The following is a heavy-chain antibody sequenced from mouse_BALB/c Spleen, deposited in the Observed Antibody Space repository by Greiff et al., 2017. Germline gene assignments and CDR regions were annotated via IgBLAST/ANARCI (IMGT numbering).Heavy chain of an antibody. V-gene: IGHV1-67*01. CDR3: ARDYYGSSARYFDV. J-gene: IGHJ1*01. CDR2: ISTYYGNT. Sequence: QVHVKQSGPELVRPGVSVKISCKGSGYTFTDYAMHWVKQSHAKSLEWIGVISTYYGNTNYNQKFKGKATMTVDKSSSTAYMELARLTSEDSAIYYCARDYYGSSARYFDVWGAGTTVTVSS. CDR1: GYTFTDYA. D-gene: IGHD1-1*01.